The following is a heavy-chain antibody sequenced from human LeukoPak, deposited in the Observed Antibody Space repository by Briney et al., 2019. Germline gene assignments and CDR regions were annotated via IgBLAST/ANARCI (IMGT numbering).Heavy chain of an antibody. CDR1: GLTFSTSG. D-gene: IGHD1-14*01. CDR2: IGPTGSDR. V-gene: IGHV3-21*06. CDR3: ATETNGRHYDY. J-gene: IGHJ4*02. Sequence: PGGPLRLSCTASGLTFSTSGLNWLRQAPGKGLEGVASIGPTGSDRYHADSIKGRFTISRDNANNFLYLQMNSLRAEDTAVYYCATETNGRHYDYWGQGTLLTVSS.